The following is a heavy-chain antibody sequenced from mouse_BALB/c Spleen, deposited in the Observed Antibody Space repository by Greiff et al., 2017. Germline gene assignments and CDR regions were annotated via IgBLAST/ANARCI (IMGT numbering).Heavy chain of an antibody. CDR3: ARVWWGNAMDY. D-gene: IGHD1-1*02. J-gene: IGHJ4*01. CDR2: INPSNGRT. Sequence: VKLQQPGADLVKPGASVKLSCTASGYTFTSYWMHWVKQRPGQGLEWIGEINPSNGRTNYNEKFKSKATLTVDKSSSTAYMQLSSLTSEDSAVYCCARVWWGNAMDYWGQGTSVTVSS. V-gene: IGHV1S81*02. CDR1: GYTFTSYW.